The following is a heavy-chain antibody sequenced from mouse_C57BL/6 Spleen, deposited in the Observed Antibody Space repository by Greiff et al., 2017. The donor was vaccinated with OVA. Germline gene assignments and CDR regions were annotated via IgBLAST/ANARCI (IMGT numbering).Heavy chain of an antibody. CDR1: GYTFTDYY. CDR2: LNPNNGGT. J-gene: IGHJ4*01. Sequence: VQLQQSGPELVKPGASVKISCKASGYTFTDYYMNWVKQSHGKSLEWIGDLNPNNGGTSYNQKFKGEATLTVDKSSSTAYMELLSLTSEDSAVYYCARNSNYFYYYAMDYWGQGTSVTVSS. CDR3: ARNSNYFYYYAMDY. V-gene: IGHV1-26*01. D-gene: IGHD2-5*01.